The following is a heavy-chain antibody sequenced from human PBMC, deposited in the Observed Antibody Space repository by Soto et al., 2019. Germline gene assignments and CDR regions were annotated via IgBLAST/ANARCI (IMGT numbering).Heavy chain of an antibody. CDR2: IYYSGST. Sequence: QVQLQESGPGLVKPSQTLSLTCTVSGGSISSGDYYWSWIRQPPGKGLEWIGYIYYSGSTYYNPSLQRRRTISGDTSKHQFALKLSSVTAADTAVYYCARGYYYGSGSYRYYYYGMDVWGQGTTVTVSS. D-gene: IGHD3-10*01. CDR3: ARGYYYGSGSYRYYYYGMDV. V-gene: IGHV4-30-4*01. J-gene: IGHJ6*02. CDR1: GGSISSGDYY.